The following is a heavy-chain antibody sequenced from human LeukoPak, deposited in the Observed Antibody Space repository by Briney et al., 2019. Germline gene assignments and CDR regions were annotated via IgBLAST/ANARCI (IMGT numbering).Heavy chain of an antibody. V-gene: IGHV3-30*02. J-gene: IGHJ4*02. D-gene: IGHD3-9*01. Sequence: PGGSLRPSCAASGFTFSSYGMPWVRQTPGKGLEWVAFIRYDGTNKHYADSVKGRFTISRDNSKNTLYLQMNSLRPEDTAVYYCAREDYDILTGYYRHFDYWGQGTLVTVSS. CDR3: AREDYDILTGYYRHFDY. CDR1: GFTFSSYG. CDR2: IRYDGTNK.